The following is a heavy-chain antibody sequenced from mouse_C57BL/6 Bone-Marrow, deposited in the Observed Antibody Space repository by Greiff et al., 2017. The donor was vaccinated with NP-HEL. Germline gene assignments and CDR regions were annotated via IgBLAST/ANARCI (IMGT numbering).Heavy chain of an antibody. CDR2: ISNGGGST. J-gene: IGHJ1*03. CDR3: ARHPIYYYGSGYFDV. V-gene: IGHV5-12*01. D-gene: IGHD1-1*01. CDR1: GFTFSDYY. Sequence: EVHLVESGGGLVQPGGSLKLSCAASGFTFSDYYMYWVRQTPEKRLEWVAYISNGGGSTYYPDTVKGRFTISRDNAKNTLYLQMSRLKSEDTAMYYCARHPIYYYGSGYFDVWGTGTTVTVSS.